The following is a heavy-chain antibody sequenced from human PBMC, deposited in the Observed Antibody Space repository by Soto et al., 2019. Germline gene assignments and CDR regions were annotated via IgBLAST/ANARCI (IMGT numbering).Heavy chain of an antibody. CDR1: GGSISSGGYY. V-gene: IGHV4-31*03. J-gene: IGHJ2*01. CDR3: ARDKGDVVGAPTPGWYFDL. D-gene: IGHD1-26*01. Sequence: QVQLQESGPGLVKPSQTLSLTCTVSGGSISSGGYYWSWIRQHPGKGLEWIGYIYYSGSTYYNPSLKSRVTISVDTSKNQFSLKLSSVTAADTAVYYCARDKGDVVGAPTPGWYFDLWGRGTLVTVSS. CDR2: IYYSGST.